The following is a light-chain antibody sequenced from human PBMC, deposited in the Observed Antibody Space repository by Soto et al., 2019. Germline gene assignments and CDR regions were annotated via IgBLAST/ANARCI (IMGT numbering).Light chain of an antibody. V-gene: IGKV4-1*01. CDR1: QSVLYSSTNKNY. J-gene: IGKJ2*01. CDR2: WAS. Sequence: DIVMTQSPDSLAVSLGERATINCKSSQSVLYSSTNKNYLAWYQHKPGQPPKLLIHWASTRESGVPDRFSGSGSGTDFTLSISSLQAEDVAVYFCQQYYTSLPYTFGQGTKLEIK. CDR3: QQYYTSLPYT.